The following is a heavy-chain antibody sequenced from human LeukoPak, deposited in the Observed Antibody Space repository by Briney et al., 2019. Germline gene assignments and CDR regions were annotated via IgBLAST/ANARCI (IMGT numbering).Heavy chain of an antibody. V-gene: IGHV3-48*02. J-gene: IGHJ4*02. CDR1: GFTFNSLS. CDR2: ISGTSSNI. Sequence: PGGSLKLSCAASGFTFNSLSMNWVRQAPGKGLEWISYISGTSSNIYYADSVKGRFTISRDNAKNSLYLQMNSLRDEDTAVYYCARKGDYHDYWGQGTLVTVSS. CDR3: ARKGDYHDY.